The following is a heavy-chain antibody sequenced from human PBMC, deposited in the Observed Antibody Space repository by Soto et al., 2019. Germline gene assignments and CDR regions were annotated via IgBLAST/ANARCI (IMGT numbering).Heavy chain of an antibody. J-gene: IGHJ4*02. CDR3: ARVELELREGILGY. V-gene: IGHV3-21*01. D-gene: IGHD1-7*01. CDR2: ISSSSSYI. CDR1: GFTFSSYS. Sequence: EVQLVESGGGLVKPGGSLRLSCAASGFTFSSYSMNWVRQAPGKGLEWVSSISSSSSYIYYADSVKGRFTISRDNAKNSLYLQMNSLRAEDTAVYYCARVELELREGILGYWGQGTLVTVSS.